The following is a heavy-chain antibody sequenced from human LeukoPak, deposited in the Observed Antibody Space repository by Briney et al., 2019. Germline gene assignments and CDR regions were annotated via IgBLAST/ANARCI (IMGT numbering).Heavy chain of an antibody. J-gene: IGHJ4*02. D-gene: IGHD4-23*01. Sequence: GGSLRLSCAASGFTFSSYAMSWVRQAPGKGLEWVSAISGSGGSTYYADSVKGRFTISRDNAKNSLYLQMNSLRAEDTAVYYCARDDYGGNQGNYFDYWGQGTLVTVSS. V-gene: IGHV3-23*01. CDR1: GFTFSSYA. CDR3: ARDDYGGNQGNYFDY. CDR2: ISGSGGST.